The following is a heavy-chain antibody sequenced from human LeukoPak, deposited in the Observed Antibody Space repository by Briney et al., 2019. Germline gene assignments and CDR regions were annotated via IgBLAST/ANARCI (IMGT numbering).Heavy chain of an antibody. Sequence: SETLSLTCTVSGDSISGYDCSWIAQPPGKGLEWIGYAYHSGITNYNPSLKSRVTISVDTSESQFSLRLSSVTAADTAIYYCARHGGTFDSWGQGILVTVSS. CDR2: AYHSGIT. D-gene: IGHD1-1*01. CDR1: GDSISGYD. V-gene: IGHV4-59*01. CDR3: ARHGGTFDS. J-gene: IGHJ5*01.